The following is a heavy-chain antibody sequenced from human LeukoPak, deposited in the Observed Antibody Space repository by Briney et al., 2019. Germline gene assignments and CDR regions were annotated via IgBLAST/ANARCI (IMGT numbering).Heavy chain of an antibody. CDR3: AKVVPVPQQLAHFDY. Sequence: GGSLRLSCAASGFTFSSYAMSWVRQAPGKGLEWVSAISGSGGSTYYADSVKGRFTISRDNSKNTLYLQMNSVRAEDTAVYYCAKVVPVPQQLAHFDYWGQGTLVTVSS. J-gene: IGHJ4*02. CDR1: GFTFSSYA. V-gene: IGHV3-23*01. CDR2: ISGSGGST. D-gene: IGHD6-13*01.